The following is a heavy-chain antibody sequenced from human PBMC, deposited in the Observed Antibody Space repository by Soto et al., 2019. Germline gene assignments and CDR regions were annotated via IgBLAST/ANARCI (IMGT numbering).Heavy chain of an antibody. CDR2: IYHSGST. Sequence: SETLCLTCAVSSGSICSSNWWSWVRQPPGKGLEWIGEIYHSGSTNYNPSLKSRVTISVDKSKNQFSLKLSSVTAADTAVYYCARDGDTAMVTYDYWGQGTLVTVSS. V-gene: IGHV4-4*02. CDR3: ARDGDTAMVTYDY. J-gene: IGHJ4*02. D-gene: IGHD5-18*01. CDR1: SGSICSSNW.